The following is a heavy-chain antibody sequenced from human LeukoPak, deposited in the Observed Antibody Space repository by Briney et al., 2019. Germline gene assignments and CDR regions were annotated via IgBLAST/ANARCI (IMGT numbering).Heavy chain of an antibody. J-gene: IGHJ4*02. CDR2: INQDGSDK. CDR3: ARSWSSGYYFDF. D-gene: IGHD3-22*01. V-gene: IGHV3-7*01. Sequence: GGSLTLSCAASGFTFGRSWMSWVRPVAGRGLEWLGYINQDGSDKTILDHVKGRYTISRDNAKNSLYLHMNRLRAEDTAVYYCARSWSSGYYFDFWGQGTLVTVSS. CDR1: GFTFGRSW.